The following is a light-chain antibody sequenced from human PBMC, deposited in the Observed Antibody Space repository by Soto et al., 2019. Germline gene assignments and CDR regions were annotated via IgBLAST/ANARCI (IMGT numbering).Light chain of an antibody. CDR1: QSISAR. Sequence: DIQMTQSPSTLSASVGDRVTITCRASQSISARLAWYQQKPGKAPKLLIYDASNLVTGVPSRFTGSGSGTDFTLTISSLPPDDYASDDCQHYDTYLRTFGQGTKVDFK. J-gene: IGKJ1*01. CDR2: DAS. CDR3: QHYDTYLRT. V-gene: IGKV1-5*01.